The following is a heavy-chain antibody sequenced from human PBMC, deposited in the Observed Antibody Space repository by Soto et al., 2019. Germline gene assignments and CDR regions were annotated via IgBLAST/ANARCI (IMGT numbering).Heavy chain of an antibody. CDR2: ISSSGSTI. D-gene: IGHD2-2*01. CDR3: ASLGVGPAAIYYYYYMDV. Sequence: PGGYPRISCAASGFTFSDYYMSWIRQAPGKGLEWVSYISSSGSTIYYADSVKGRFTISRDNAKNSLYLQMNSLRAEDTAVYYCASLGVGPAAIYYYYYMDVWGKGTTVTVSS. CDR1: GFTFSDYY. V-gene: IGHV3-11*01. J-gene: IGHJ6*03.